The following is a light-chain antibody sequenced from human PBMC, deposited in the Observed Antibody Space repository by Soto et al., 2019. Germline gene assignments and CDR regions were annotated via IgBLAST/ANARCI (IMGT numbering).Light chain of an antibody. J-gene: IGKJ1*01. CDR2: DAS. CDR1: QSISSW. V-gene: IGKV1-5*01. CDR3: QQYYSYPWT. Sequence: DIPMTQSPSTLSASVGDRVTITCRASQSISSWLAWYQQKPGKAPKLLIYDASSLESGIPSRFSCSGSGAEFTLTISSLQTDDFATYDGQQYYSYPWTFGQGAEVYIK.